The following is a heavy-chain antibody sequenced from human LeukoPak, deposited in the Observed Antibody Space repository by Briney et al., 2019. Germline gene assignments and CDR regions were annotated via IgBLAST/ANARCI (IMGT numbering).Heavy chain of an antibody. D-gene: IGHD5-12*01. CDR3: AKGAYDYIEMGYFDD. CDR2: IIGSSGDT. Sequence: GGSLRLSCAASGFRFSNFAMSWVRQAPGKGLEWVSLIIGSSGDTLYADSVKGRFTISRDISKNRLYLQMNSLRAEDTTLYYCAKGAYDYIEMGYFDDWGQGTLVTVSS. J-gene: IGHJ4*02. CDR1: GFRFSNFA. V-gene: IGHV3-23*01.